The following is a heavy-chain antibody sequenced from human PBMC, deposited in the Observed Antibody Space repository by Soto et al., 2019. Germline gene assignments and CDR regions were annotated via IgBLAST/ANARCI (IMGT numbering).Heavy chain of an antibody. D-gene: IGHD6-13*01. CDR3: AKDISSLPRNWFDP. CDR2: IIWNSGSI. V-gene: IGHV3-9*01. CDR1: GFTFDDYA. Sequence: EVQLVESGGGLVQPGRSLRLSCAASGFTFDDYAMHWVRQAPGKGLEWVSGIIWNSGSIGYADSVKGRFTISRDNAKNSLYLQMNSLRAEDTALYYCAKDISSLPRNWFDPWGQGTLVTVSS. J-gene: IGHJ5*02.